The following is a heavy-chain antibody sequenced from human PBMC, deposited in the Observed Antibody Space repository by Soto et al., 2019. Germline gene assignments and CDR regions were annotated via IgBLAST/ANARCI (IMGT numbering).Heavy chain of an antibody. CDR2: IKSKTDGGTT. CDR3: TTDPGYSSGWPQDYYYGMDV. J-gene: IGHJ6*02. CDR1: GFTFSNAW. Sequence: GGSLRLSCAASGFTFSNAWMNWVRQAPGKGLEWVGRIKSKTDGGTTDYAAPVKGRFTISRDDSKNTLYLQMNSLKTEDTAVYYCTTDPGYSSGWPQDYYYGMDVWGQGTTVTVSS. D-gene: IGHD6-19*01. V-gene: IGHV3-15*07.